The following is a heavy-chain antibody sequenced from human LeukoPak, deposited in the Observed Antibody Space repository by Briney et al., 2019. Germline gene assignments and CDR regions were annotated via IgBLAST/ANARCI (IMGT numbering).Heavy chain of an antibody. Sequence: SQTLSLTCAISGDSVSSNSAAWNWIRQSPSRGLEWLGRTYYRSKWYNDYAVSVKSRITISPDTSKNQFSLQPNSVTPEDTAVYYCAREVQIAVAGIDYFDYWGQGTLVTVSS. D-gene: IGHD6-19*01. CDR1: GDSVSSNSAA. V-gene: IGHV6-1*01. CDR3: AREVQIAVAGIDYFDY. J-gene: IGHJ4*02. CDR2: TYYRSKWYN.